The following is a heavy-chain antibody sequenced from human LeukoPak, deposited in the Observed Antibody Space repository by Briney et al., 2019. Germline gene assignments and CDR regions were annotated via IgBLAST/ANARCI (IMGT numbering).Heavy chain of an antibody. V-gene: IGHV3-23*01. J-gene: IGHJ4*02. CDR1: GFTFSHYA. CDR2: ISGSGST. CDR3: ARRYCSGGSCYHPFDY. Sequence: GGSLRLSCAASGFTFSHYAMTWVRQAPGKGLEWVSSISGSGSTYTADSVKGRFTISRDNSKNTLYLQLSSLRSEDTAVYYCARRYCSGGSCYHPFDYWGQGTLVTVSS. D-gene: IGHD2-15*01.